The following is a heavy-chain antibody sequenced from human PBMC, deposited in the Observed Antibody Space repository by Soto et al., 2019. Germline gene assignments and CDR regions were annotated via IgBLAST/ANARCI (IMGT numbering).Heavy chain of an antibody. CDR3: ARDSYGSGSSHFDD. V-gene: IGHV3-23*01. CDR2: ISGSGGST. Sequence: GGSLRLSCAASGFTFSSYAMSWVRQAPGKGLEWVSAISGSGGSTYYADSVKGRFTISRDNAKNSLYLQMNSLRAEDTAVYYCARDSYGSGSSHFDDWGQGTLVTVS. CDR1: GFTFSSYA. J-gene: IGHJ4*02. D-gene: IGHD3-10*01.